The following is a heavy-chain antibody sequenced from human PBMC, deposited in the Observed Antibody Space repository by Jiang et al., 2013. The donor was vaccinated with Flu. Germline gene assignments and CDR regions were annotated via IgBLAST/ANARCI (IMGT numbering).Heavy chain of an antibody. CDR1: GYTFDNFG. V-gene: IGHV1-18*01. CDR3: ARGGLDAIGGGWFDP. CDR2: ISAFSGDT. D-gene: IGHD2-8*01. Sequence: GAEVKKPGASVKVSCKASGYTFDNFGISWGRQAPGQGLEWMGWISAFSGDTNYAQRFQGRINMTTDTSTSTAYMELRSLRSDDTAVYFCARGGLDAIGGGWFDPGAREPWSPSPQ. J-gene: IGHJ5*02.